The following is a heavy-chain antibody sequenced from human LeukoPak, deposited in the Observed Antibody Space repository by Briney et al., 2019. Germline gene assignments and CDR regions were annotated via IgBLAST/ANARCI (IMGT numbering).Heavy chain of an antibody. CDR3: ARLGYYDALTDILDDF. CDR2: IYSGGST. J-gene: IGHJ4*02. D-gene: IGHD3-9*01. Sequence: VGSLRLSCAASGFIVSSNYMSWVRQAPGKGLEWVSIIYSGGSTYYADSVKGRFTISRDISKNTLHLQMNSLRAEDTAVYYCARLGYYDALTDILDDFWGQGTLVTVSS. CDR1: GFIVSSNY. V-gene: IGHV3-53*01.